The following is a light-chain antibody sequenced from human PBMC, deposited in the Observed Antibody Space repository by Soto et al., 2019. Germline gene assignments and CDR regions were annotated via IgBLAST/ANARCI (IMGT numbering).Light chain of an antibody. Sequence: EIVLTQSPGTLSLSPGERATLSCRASQSVSSSYLAWYQQKPGQAPRLLIYGASSRATGIPDRFSGSGSGTDFTLTISRLEPEDFAVYYCQHYGTSALFGPGNKVDIK. V-gene: IGKV3-20*01. CDR2: GAS. J-gene: IGKJ3*01. CDR3: QHYGTSAL. CDR1: QSVSSSY.